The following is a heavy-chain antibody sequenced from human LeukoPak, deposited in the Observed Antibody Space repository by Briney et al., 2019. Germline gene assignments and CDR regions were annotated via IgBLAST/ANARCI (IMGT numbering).Heavy chain of an antibody. CDR3: ASETDTTMRD. D-gene: IGHD5-18*01. CDR2: INTRSSSS. V-gene: IGHV3-21*01. Sequence: PGGSLRLTCAASGFIFSIYNMNSVRQAPGKGLEWVSSINTRSSSSYYADSVKGRFTISRDNAKNSLYLQMNSLRVEDSAVYYCASETDTTMRDWGQGPLVTVSS. CDR1: GFIFSIYN. J-gene: IGHJ4*02.